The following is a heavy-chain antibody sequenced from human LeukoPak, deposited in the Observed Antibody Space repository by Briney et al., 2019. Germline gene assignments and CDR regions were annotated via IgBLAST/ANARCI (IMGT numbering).Heavy chain of an antibody. CDR3: ARDDSRGYSGPTEAFDI. D-gene: IGHD5-12*01. J-gene: IGHJ3*02. Sequence: PSQTLSLTCTVPGGSISSGSYYWSWIRQPAGKGLEWIGRIYTSGSTNYNPSLKSRVTISVDTSKNQFSLKLSSVTAADTAVYYCARDDSRGYSGPTEAFDIWGQGTMVTVSS. V-gene: IGHV4-61*02. CDR1: GGSISSGSYY. CDR2: IYTSGST.